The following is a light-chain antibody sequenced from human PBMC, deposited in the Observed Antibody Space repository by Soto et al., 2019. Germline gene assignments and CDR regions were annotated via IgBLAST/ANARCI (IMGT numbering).Light chain of an antibody. CDR2: DAS. CDR3: QQYNSYLIT. V-gene: IGKV1-5*01. J-gene: IGKJ5*01. Sequence: DVQMTKSTSTLSASVGDRVTITCRASQSISSWLSWYQQKPGKAPKLLIYDASSLESGVPSRFSGSGSGTEFTLTISSLQPDDFATYYCQQYNSYLITFGQGTRLEIK. CDR1: QSISSW.